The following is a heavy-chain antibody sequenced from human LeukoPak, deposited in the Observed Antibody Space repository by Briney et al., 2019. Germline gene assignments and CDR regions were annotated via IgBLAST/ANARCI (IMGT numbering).Heavy chain of an antibody. J-gene: IGHJ6*03. CDR1: GYSFTTHW. V-gene: IGHV5-51*01. CDR2: IYPGDSDT. Sequence: GESLKISCKGSGYSFTTHWIGWVRQMPGKGLEWMGIIYPGDSDTRYSPSFQGHVTISADKSISTAYLQWSSLKASDTAMYYCARLAMTVTTTNHFYYYMDVWGKGTTVTVSS. D-gene: IGHD4-11*01. CDR3: ARLAMTVTTTNHFYYYMDV.